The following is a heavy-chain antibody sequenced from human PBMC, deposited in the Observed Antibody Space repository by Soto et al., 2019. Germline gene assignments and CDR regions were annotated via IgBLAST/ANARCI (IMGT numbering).Heavy chain of an antibody. Sequence: QVQLVQSGAEVKKPGASVRVSCKSSGYTFTDYGITWVRQAPGQGLEWMGWINTYKGNINYAQRLQGTVTMTTDTSTSTAYMELRSLTSDDTAVYYCARERGGYKHFDYWGQGALVTVSS. CDR2: INTYKGNI. CDR3: ARERGGYKHFDY. CDR1: GYTFTDYG. J-gene: IGHJ4*02. V-gene: IGHV1-18*01. D-gene: IGHD1-26*01.